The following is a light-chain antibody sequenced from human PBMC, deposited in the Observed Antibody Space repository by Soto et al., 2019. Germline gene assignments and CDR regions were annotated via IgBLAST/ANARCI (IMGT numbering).Light chain of an antibody. V-gene: IGKV3-15*01. J-gene: IGKJ5*01. CDR1: QSVSSN. CDR2: GAS. Sequence: EIVMTQSPSTLSVSPGERATLSCRAGQSVSSNLAWYQQKPGQAPRLLIYGASTRATGIPARFSGSGSGTDFTLTISSLEPEDFAVYYCQQRNIWPPVTFGQGTRLEIK. CDR3: QQRNIWPPVT.